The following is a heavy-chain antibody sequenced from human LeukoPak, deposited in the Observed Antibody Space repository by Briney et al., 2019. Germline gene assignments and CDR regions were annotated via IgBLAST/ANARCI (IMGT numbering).Heavy chain of an antibody. CDR3: ARHRARSGYGH. Sequence: PSETLSLTCTVSGYSISTGYYWSWIRQPPGKGLEWIGEINHSGSTNYNPSLKSRVTISVDTSKNQFSLKLSSVTAADTAVYYCARHRARSGYGHWGQGTLVTVSS. J-gene: IGHJ4*02. CDR1: GYSISTGYY. D-gene: IGHD5-12*01. CDR2: INHSGST. V-gene: IGHV4-34*01.